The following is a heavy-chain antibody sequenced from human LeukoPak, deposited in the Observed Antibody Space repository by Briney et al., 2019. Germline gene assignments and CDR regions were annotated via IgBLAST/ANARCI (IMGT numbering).Heavy chain of an antibody. V-gene: IGHV1-18*01. Sequence: GASVKVSCKASGYTFTSYGISWVRQAPGQGLEWMGWISAYNGNTNYAQKLQGRVTMTTDTSTSTAYMELRSLRSDDTAVYYCARVGGSYYYDSSGYKGKYGMDVWGQGTTVTVSS. J-gene: IGHJ6*02. D-gene: IGHD3-22*01. CDR3: ARVGGSYYYDSSGYKGKYGMDV. CDR2: ISAYNGNT. CDR1: GYTFTSYG.